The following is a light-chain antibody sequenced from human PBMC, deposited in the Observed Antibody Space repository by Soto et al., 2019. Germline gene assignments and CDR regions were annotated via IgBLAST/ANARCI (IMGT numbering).Light chain of an antibody. CDR3: SSSASGNTQL. Sequence: QSVLTQPASVSGSPGQSITVSCIGTSNDIGGYDYVSWFQQHPGRAPRLIIRDVSDRPSGVPTRFSGSKSGNTASLTISGLQAECEAYYYCSSSASGNTQLFGGGTKLTVL. CDR1: SNDIGGYDY. CDR2: DVS. V-gene: IGLV2-14*03. J-gene: IGLJ2*01.